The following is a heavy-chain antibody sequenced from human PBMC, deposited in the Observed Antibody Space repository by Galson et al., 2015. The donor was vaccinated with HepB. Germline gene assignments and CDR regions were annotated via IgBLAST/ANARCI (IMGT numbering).Heavy chain of an antibody. CDR2: INPSGST. D-gene: IGHD6-25*01. Sequence: ETLSLTCAVYGGSFSGYYWNWIRPPPGKGLEWIGEINPSGSTNYNPSLKSRVTISADTSKNQFSLKLSSVIAADTAVYYCARGGPRAAGVPLWGQGTTVTVSS. J-gene: IGHJ6*02. CDR1: GGSFSGYY. CDR3: ARGGPRAAGVPL. V-gene: IGHV4-34*01.